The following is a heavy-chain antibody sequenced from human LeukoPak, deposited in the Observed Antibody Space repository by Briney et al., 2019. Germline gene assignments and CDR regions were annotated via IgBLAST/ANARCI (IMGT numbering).Heavy chain of an antibody. V-gene: IGHV4-30-2*01. D-gene: IGHD5-24*01. CDR1: GGSISSGGYS. Sequence: PSQTLSLTCAVSGGSISSGGYSWSWIRQPPGKGLEWIGYIYHSGSTYYNPSLKSRVTVSVDRSKNQFSLKLSSVTAADTAVYYCAKRGYNGEIDYWGQGTLVTVSS. J-gene: IGHJ4*02. CDR3: AKRGYNGEIDY. CDR2: IYHSGST.